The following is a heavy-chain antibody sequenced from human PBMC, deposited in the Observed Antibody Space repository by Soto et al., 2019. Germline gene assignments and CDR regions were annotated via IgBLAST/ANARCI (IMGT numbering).Heavy chain of an antibody. D-gene: IGHD6-19*01. J-gene: IGHJ4*02. CDR1: GFTFSSYG. Sequence: QVQLVESGGGVVQPGRSLRLSCAASGFTFSSYGMHWVRQAPGKGLEWVAVIWYDGSNKYYADSVKGRFTISRDNSKNKLYLQMNSLRAEDTAVYYCARDLSYSSGWSFDYWGQGTLVTVSS. CDR2: IWYDGSNK. V-gene: IGHV3-33*01. CDR3: ARDLSYSSGWSFDY.